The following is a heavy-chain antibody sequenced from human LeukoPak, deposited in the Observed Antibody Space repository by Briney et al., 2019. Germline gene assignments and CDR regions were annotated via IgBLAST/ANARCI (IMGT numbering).Heavy chain of an antibody. J-gene: IGHJ4*02. V-gene: IGHV3-7*01. CDR1: GFTFRNYW. CDR2: ISGDGGEG. CDR3: ARGGLYDSGWSYRHPDY. Sequence: RTGGSLRLSCAASGFTFRNYWMNWVRQAPGKGLEWVSNISGDGGEGYYVDSVRGRFSISRDNAKNSLSLQMSSLRPEDTAVYYWARGGLYDSGWSYRHPDYWGQGTLFTVSS. D-gene: IGHD6-19*01.